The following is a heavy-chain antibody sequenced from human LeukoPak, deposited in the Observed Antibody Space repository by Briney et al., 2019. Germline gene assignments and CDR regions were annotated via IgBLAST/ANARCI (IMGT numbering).Heavy chain of an antibody. J-gene: IGHJ4*02. CDR1: GFTFDDYA. D-gene: IGHD2-15*01. Sequence: PGGSLRLSCAASGFTFDDYAMHWVRQAPGKGLEWVSGISWNSGSIGYADSVKGRFTISRDNAKNSLYLQMNSLRAEDMALYYCARGYCSGGSCYPHFDYWGQGTLVTVSS. V-gene: IGHV3-9*03. CDR2: ISWNSGSI. CDR3: ARGYCSGGSCYPHFDY.